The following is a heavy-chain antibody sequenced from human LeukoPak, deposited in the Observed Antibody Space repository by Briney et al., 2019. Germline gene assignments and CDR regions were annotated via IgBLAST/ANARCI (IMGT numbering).Heavy chain of an antibody. Sequence: SETLSLTCTVSGGSISSYYWSWIRQPPGKGLEWIGYIYYSGSTNYNPSLKSRVTISVDTSKNQFSLKLSSVTAADTAVYYCARPGGGSYSDAFDIWGQGTMVTVSS. D-gene: IGHD1-26*01. V-gene: IGHV4-59*08. CDR2: IYYSGST. J-gene: IGHJ3*02. CDR1: GGSISSYY. CDR3: ARPGGGSYSDAFDI.